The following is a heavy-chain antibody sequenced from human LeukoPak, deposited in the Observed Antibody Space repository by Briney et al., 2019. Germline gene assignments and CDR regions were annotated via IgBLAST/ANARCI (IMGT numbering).Heavy chain of an antibody. Sequence: PSETLSLTCTVSGGSISSYYWSWIRQPPGKGLEWIGYIYYSGSTNYNPSLKSRVTISVDTSKNQFSLKLSSVTAADTAVYYCARDPGYYYDSSGYYPFFDYWGQGTLVTVSS. V-gene: IGHV4-59*12. D-gene: IGHD3-22*01. J-gene: IGHJ4*02. CDR2: IYYSGST. CDR1: GGSISSYY. CDR3: ARDPGYYYDSSGYYPFFDY.